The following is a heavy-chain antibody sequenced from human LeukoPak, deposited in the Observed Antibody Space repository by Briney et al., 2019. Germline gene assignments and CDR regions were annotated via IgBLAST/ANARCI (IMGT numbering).Heavy chain of an antibody. CDR2: ISPYNGNT. Sequence: GASVKVSCQASGYTFTSYSISWVRQAPEQGLEWMGWISPYNGNTNYAQRLQGRVTLTTDTSTSTVYMELRSLRSDDTAVYYCARGTVTYDYWGQGTLVTVSS. CDR3: ARGTVTYDY. CDR1: GYTFTSYS. D-gene: IGHD4-11*01. V-gene: IGHV1-18*01. J-gene: IGHJ4*02.